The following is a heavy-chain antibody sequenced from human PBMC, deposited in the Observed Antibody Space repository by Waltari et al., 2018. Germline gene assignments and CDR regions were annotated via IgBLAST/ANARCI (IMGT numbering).Heavy chain of an antibody. V-gene: IGHV1-2*06. CDR1: GYTFTGYY. CDR3: ARDARRTAGYSSSWRDY. CDR2: INPNSGGT. Sequence: QVQLVQSGAEVKKPGASVKVSCKASGYTFTGYYMHWVRQAPGQGLEWMGRINPNSGGTNYAQKFQGRVTMTRDTSISTAYMELSRLRSDGTAVYYCARDARRTAGYSSSWRDYWGQGTLVTVSS. D-gene: IGHD6-13*01. J-gene: IGHJ4*02.